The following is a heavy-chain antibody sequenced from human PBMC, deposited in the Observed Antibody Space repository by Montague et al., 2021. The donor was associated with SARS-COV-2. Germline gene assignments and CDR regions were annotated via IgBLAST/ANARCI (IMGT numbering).Heavy chain of an antibody. D-gene: IGHD3-22*01. CDR3: VREGRSSAYAMDY. CDR1: GASMSGSY. CDR2: IYSSGST. V-gene: IGHV4-59*01. J-gene: IGHJ4*02. Sequence: SETLSLTCTVSGASMSGSYWGWVRQPPGKGPELIGSIYSSGSTHYNPSLKSRVTISVDTSKSQFSLRLTSVTAADTAVYYCVREGRSSAYAMDYWGQGTLVTVFS.